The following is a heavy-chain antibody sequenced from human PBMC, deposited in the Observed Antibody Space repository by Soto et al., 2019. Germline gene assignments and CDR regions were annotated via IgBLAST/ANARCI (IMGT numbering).Heavy chain of an antibody. Sequence: QVQLVQSGAEVKKPGASVKVSCKASGYTFTSYGISWVRQAPGQGLEWMGWISAYNGNTNYAQKLQGRVTMTTDTSTSTAYMELRSLRSDDTAVYYCVRLLYYYDSSGYYVYWYFDLWGRGTLVTVSS. CDR1: GYTFTSYG. D-gene: IGHD3-22*01. J-gene: IGHJ2*01. CDR3: VRLLYYYDSSGYYVYWYFDL. CDR2: ISAYNGNT. V-gene: IGHV1-18*01.